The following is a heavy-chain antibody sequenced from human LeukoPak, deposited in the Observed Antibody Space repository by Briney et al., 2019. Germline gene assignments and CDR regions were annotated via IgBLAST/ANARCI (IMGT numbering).Heavy chain of an antibody. CDR2: VRASGDNI. Sequence: GGSLRLSCAASGFSFSSYVMSWVRQAPGKGLEWVSAVRASGDNIYYADSVKGRFTIARDNSKDTLSLQMNSLRAEDTAIYYCTCLDYWSQGTLVTVSS. CDR1: GFSFSSYV. CDR3: TCLDY. J-gene: IGHJ4*02. V-gene: IGHV3-23*01.